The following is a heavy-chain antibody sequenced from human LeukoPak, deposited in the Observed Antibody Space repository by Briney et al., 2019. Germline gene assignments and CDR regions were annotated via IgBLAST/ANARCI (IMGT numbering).Heavy chain of an antibody. CDR1: GGTFSSYA. D-gene: IGHD3-22*01. CDR2: FIPILGIA. Sequence: SVKVSCKASGGTFSSYAISWVRQAPGQGLEWMGRFIPILGIANYAQKFQGRVTITADKSTSTAYMELSSLRSEDTAVYYCARSRGGDYYDSSGYLDYWGQGTLVTVSS. V-gene: IGHV1-69*04. J-gene: IGHJ4*02. CDR3: ARSRGGDYYDSSGYLDY.